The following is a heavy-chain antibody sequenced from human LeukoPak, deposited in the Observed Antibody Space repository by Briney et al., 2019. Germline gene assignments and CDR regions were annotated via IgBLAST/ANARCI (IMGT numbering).Heavy chain of an antibody. J-gene: IGHJ3*02. CDR3: ARVEKGGRGIAAAGTGGDAFDI. Sequence: GGSLRLSCAASGFTFSSYDMHWVRQATGKGLEWVSAIGTAGDTYYPGSVKGRFTISRENAKNSLYLQMDSPRAGDTAVYYCARVEKGGRGIAAAGTGGDAFDIWGQGTMVTVSS. CDR2: IGTAGDT. CDR1: GFTFSSYD. V-gene: IGHV3-13*04. D-gene: IGHD6-13*01.